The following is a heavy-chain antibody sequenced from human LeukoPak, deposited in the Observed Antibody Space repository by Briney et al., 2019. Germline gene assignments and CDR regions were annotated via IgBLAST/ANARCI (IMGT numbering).Heavy chain of an antibody. J-gene: IGHJ4*02. CDR1: GFSVTSNY. V-gene: IGHV3-66*01. CDR3: AAKGNGYTGTYVFAH. CDR2: LYT. Sequence: QSGGSLTLSCAASGFSVTSNYMSWVRQAPGQGLEWVSVLYTKYADSVKGRFSISRDTSENTLSLHMNSLRAEDSAVYYCAAKGNGYTGTYVFAHWGRRTLVTVSS. D-gene: IGHD5-12*01.